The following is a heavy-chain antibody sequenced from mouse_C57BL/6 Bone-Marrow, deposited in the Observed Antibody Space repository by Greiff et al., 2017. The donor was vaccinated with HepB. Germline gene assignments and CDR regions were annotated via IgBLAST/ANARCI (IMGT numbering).Heavy chain of an antibody. V-gene: IGHV5-2*01. CDR2: INSDGGST. CDR3: ARGDYYGSSPLYWYFDV. Sequence: EVKLVESGGGLVQPGESLKLSCESNEYEFPSHDMSWVRKTPEKRLELVAAINSDGGSTYYPDTMERRFIISRDNTKKTLYLQMSSLRSEDTALYYCARGDYYGSSPLYWYFDVWGTGTTVTVSS. CDR1: EYEFPSHD. D-gene: IGHD1-1*01. J-gene: IGHJ1*03.